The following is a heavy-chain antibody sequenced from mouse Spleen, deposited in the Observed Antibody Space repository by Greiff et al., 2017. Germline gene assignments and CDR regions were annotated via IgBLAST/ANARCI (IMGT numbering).Heavy chain of an antibody. CDR3: ARRWDGYYFDY. D-gene: IGHD4-1*01. CDR1: GYTFTSYW. V-gene: IGHV1-61*01. J-gene: IGHJ2*01. Sequence: VQLQQPGAELVRPGSSVKLSCKASGYTFTSYWMDWVKQRPGQGLEWIGNIYPSDSETHYNQKFKDKATLTVDKSSSTAYMQLGSLTSEDSAVYYCARRWDGYYFDYWGQGTTLTVSS. CDR2: IYPSDSET.